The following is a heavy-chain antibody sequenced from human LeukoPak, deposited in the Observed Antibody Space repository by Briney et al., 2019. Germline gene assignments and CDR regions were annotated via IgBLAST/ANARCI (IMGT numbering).Heavy chain of an antibody. CDR3: ARGGYCSSTSCYSPYDYYYYGMDV. J-gene: IGHJ6*02. V-gene: IGHV4-31*03. Sequence: SQTLSLTCTVSGGSISSGGYYWSWIRQHPGKGLEWIGYIYYSGSTYYNPSLKSRVTISVDTSKNQFSLKLSSVTAADTAVYYCARGGYCSSTSCYSPYDYYYYGMDVWGQGTTVTVSS. CDR2: IYYSGST. D-gene: IGHD2-2*01. CDR1: GGSISSGGYY.